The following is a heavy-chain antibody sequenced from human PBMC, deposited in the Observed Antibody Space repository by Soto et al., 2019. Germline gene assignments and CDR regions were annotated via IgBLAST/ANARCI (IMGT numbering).Heavy chain of an antibody. Sequence: ASVKVSCKASGYTFTSYDTNWVRQATGQGLEWMGWMNPNSGNTGYAQKFQGRVTMTRNTSISTAYMELSSLRSEDTAVYYCARGLVWNYYYYGMDVWGHGTTVT. D-gene: IGHD3-16*01. CDR1: GYTFTSYD. J-gene: IGHJ6*02. CDR2: MNPNSGNT. CDR3: ARGLVWNYYYYGMDV. V-gene: IGHV1-8*01.